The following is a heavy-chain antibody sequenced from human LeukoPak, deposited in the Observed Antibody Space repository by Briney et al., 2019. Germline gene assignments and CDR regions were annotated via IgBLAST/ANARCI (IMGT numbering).Heavy chain of an antibody. CDR3: ARDQSQSCYANWFDS. V-gene: IGHV3-53*01. Sequence: GGSLRLSCAASGFTVSSYFMSWVRQAPGKGLEWVSVIYRGDNTYYSASVLCRLSISRDNSNNTLYLQINSLRAEDTAVYFCARDQSQSCYANWFDSWGQGTLVTVSS. D-gene: IGHD5-12*01. J-gene: IGHJ5*01. CDR1: GFTVSSYF. CDR2: IYRGDNT.